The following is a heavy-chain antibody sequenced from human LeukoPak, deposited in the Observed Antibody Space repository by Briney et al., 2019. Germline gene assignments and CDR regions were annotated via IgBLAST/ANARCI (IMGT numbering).Heavy chain of an antibody. CDR2: IYSSGTT. V-gene: IGHV4-59*08. D-gene: IGHD3-22*01. Sequence: SETLSLTCSVSGASMSGYYWSWIRQSPGKGLVWIGYIYSSGTTNYNPSLKSRVTMSVDLSRNQFSLALNSVTAADTALYYCARHFMYYYDSSGYPRDIFDIWGQGTMVTVSS. CDR1: GASMSGYY. CDR3: ARHFMYYYDSSGYPRDIFDI. J-gene: IGHJ3*02.